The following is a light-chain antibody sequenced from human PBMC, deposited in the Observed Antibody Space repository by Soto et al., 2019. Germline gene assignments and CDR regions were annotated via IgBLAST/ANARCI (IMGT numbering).Light chain of an antibody. CDR3: QKYNSGGPLT. V-gene: IGKV1-27*01. J-gene: IGKJ4*01. CDR2: AAS. CDR1: EDINND. Sequence: DIQMTQSPSSLSASIGDRVTLTCRATEDINNDLAWFQQKPGKVPKLLIYAASTLHSGVPSRFSGSGSGTEFTLTISSLQPDDVATYYCQKYNSGGPLTFGGGTKVEIK.